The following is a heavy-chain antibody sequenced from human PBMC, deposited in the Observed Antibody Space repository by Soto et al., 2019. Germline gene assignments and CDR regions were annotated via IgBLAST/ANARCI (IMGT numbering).Heavy chain of an antibody. Sequence: GGSLSLSCAASGFTFSSYVMSWVRQAPGKGLEWVSAISGSGGRTYYADSVKGRFTISRDSSKNTLFLHMNSLRAEDTAVYYCAKDTLMESYYYDSSAYYFDYWGQGTLVTDSS. CDR1: GFTFSSYV. V-gene: IGHV3-23*01. D-gene: IGHD3-22*01. CDR3: AKDTLMESYYYDSSAYYFDY. J-gene: IGHJ4*02. CDR2: ISGSGGRT.